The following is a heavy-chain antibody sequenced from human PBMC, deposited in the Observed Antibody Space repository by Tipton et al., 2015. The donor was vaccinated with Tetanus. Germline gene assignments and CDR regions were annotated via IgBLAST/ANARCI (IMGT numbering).Heavy chain of an antibody. Sequence: TLSLTCTVSGGSISSYYWSWIRQPPGKGLEWIGYISYSGSTNYNPSLKSRVTISVDTSKNQFSLKLSSVTAADTAVYYCARDGHTRGMDVWGQGTTVTVSS. J-gene: IGHJ6*02. V-gene: IGHV4-59*12. CDR1: GGSISSYY. CDR2: ISYSGST. CDR3: ARDGHTRGMDV.